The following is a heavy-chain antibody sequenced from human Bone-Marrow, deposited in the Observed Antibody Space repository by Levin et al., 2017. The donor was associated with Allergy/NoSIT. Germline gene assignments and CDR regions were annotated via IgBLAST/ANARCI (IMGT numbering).Heavy chain of an antibody. CDR3: TRGRSAAAYFWFDP. Sequence: GESLKISCKASGYTFTTYTMHWVRQAPGQRLEWMGWINAGNGNTKYSQKFQGRVTITRDTSASTAYMELNSLRSEDTAVYYCTRGRSAAAYFWFDPWGQGTLVTVSS. CDR1: GYTFTTYT. CDR2: INAGNGNT. D-gene: IGHD6-13*01. V-gene: IGHV1-3*01. J-gene: IGHJ5*02.